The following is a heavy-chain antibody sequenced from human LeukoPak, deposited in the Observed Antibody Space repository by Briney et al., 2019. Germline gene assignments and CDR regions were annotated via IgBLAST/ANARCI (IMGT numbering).Heavy chain of an antibody. CDR3: ARGSHINGWIFDF. D-gene: IGHD6-19*01. V-gene: IGHV3-21*05. CDR1: GFTFSSYA. CDR2: ISGDSRYL. J-gene: IGHJ4*02. Sequence: KPGGSLRLSCAASGFTFSSYAMSWVRQAPGKGLEWVSYISGDSRYLNYADSVRGRFTSSRDNAKISLYLQMNSLRAEDTAMFFCARGSHINGWIFDFWGQGTLVTVSS.